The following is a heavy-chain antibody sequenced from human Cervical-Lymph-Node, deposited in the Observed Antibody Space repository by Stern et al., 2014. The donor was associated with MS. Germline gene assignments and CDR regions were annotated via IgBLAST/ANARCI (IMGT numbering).Heavy chain of an antibody. J-gene: IGHJ4*01. CDR2: INPNSGGT. CDR1: GYIFTDYY. V-gene: IGHV1-2*02. Sequence: QVQLVQSGAEARAPGASMKVSCKASGYIFTDYYLHWVRQAPGQGLEWLGWINPNSGGTNYAQNFQGRVPMTRDTSISTAYMERRWLGSADTAVYYCARGSGTAYDLRGDYWGQGTLVTVSS. CDR3: ARGSGTAYDLRGDY. D-gene: IGHD3-3*01.